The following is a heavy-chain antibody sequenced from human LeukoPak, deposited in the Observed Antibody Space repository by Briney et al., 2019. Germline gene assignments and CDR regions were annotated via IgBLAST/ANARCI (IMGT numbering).Heavy chain of an antibody. D-gene: IGHD4-17*01. Sequence: GGSLRLSWAASGFTFNTCAMTWVRQAPGKGLEWVSSIRRKAYGGTKQYAASVKGRFTISRDDSKSVAYLQMNSLKTEDTAVYYCTRDKVTVTTGDTNAFDIWGQGTMVTVSS. CDR3: TRDKVTVTTGDTNAFDI. CDR2: IRRKAYGGTK. V-gene: IGHV3-49*04. J-gene: IGHJ3*02. CDR1: GFTFNTCA.